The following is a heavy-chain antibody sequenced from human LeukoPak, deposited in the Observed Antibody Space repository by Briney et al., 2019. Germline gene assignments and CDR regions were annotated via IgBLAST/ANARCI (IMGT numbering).Heavy chain of an antibody. D-gene: IGHD2-2*02. Sequence: GGSLRLSCAASGFTFSTYSMNWVRQAPGKGLEWVSSISSSSSYIYYADSVKGRFTISRDNAKNSLYLQMNSLRAEDTAVYYCARDRYCSSTSCYTGLFYYYYYMDVWGKGTTVTVSS. CDR2: ISSSSSYI. J-gene: IGHJ6*03. V-gene: IGHV3-21*01. CDR1: GFTFSTYS. CDR3: ARDRYCSSTSCYTGLFYYYYYMDV.